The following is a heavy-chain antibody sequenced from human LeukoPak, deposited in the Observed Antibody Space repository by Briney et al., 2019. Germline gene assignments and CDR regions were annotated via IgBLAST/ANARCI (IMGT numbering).Heavy chain of an antibody. J-gene: IGHJ3*02. CDR1: AYSISSGYF. CDR2: IFHSGSV. D-gene: IGHD5-24*01. CDR3: ARDRELTGAFDI. V-gene: IGHV4-38-2*02. Sequence: SETLSLTCTVSAYSISSGYFWGWIRQPPGKGPEWIGSIFHSGSVYYNPSLQSRVTISVDTSTNRFSLKLSSLTAADTAVYYCARDRELTGAFDIWGQGTMVTVSS.